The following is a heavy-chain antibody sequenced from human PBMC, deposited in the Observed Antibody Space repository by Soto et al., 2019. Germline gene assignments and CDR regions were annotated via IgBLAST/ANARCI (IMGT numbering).Heavy chain of an antibody. CDR1: GFTFSSYA. Sequence: TGGSLRLSCAASGFTFSSYAMSWVRQAPGKGLEWVSAISGSGGSTYHADSVKGRFTISRDNSKNTLYLQMNSLRAEDTAVYYCPKDPPWLQLWASGTVDCWGGGDLVTGSS. CDR2: ISGSGGST. V-gene: IGHV3-23*01. J-gene: IGHJ4*02. CDR3: PKDPPWLQLWASGTVDC. D-gene: IGHD1-1*01.